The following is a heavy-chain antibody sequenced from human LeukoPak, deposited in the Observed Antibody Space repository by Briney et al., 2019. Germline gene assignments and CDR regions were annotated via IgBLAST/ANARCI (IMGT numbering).Heavy chain of an antibody. V-gene: IGHV3-30*18. Sequence: PGGSLRLSCAASGFTFSSYVMHWVRQAPGKGLEWVALISNDESNEYYADSVKGRFTISRDNSRNTLYLQMNSLRAEDTALYYCAKDKRRIASGSYGMDVWGQGTTVTVSS. CDR1: GFTFSSYV. J-gene: IGHJ6*02. D-gene: IGHD6-13*01. CDR2: ISNDESNE. CDR3: AKDKRRIASGSYGMDV.